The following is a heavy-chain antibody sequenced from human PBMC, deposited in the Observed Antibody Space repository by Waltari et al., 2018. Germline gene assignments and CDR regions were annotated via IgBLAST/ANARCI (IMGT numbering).Heavy chain of an antibody. Sequence: QVQLVQSGAAVKKPGSSVKVSCKASRGTFSSYTISWVRQAPGQGLEWRGGIMPIFGTANYGQKFQGRFTITADESTSTAYMELSSLRSEDTAVYYCASWDYYGSGSRNWFDPWGQGTLVTVSS. CDR3: ASWDYYGSGSRNWFDP. CDR1: RGTFSSYT. V-gene: IGHV1-69*12. D-gene: IGHD3-10*01. CDR2: IMPIFGTA. J-gene: IGHJ5*02.